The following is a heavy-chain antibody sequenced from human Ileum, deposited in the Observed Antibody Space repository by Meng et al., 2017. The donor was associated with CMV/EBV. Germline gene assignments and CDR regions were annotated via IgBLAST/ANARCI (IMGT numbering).Heavy chain of an antibody. J-gene: IGHJ5*02. V-gene: IGHV1-2*02. CDR1: GYTFNAYH. CDR3: ARPYPSGWSNWFDH. CDR2: INPTSGGT. D-gene: IGHD6-19*01. Sequence: QVQLAQSGAEVKESGLSVKISCNASGYTFNAYHVHWVRQAPGQGLEWMVWINPTSGGTKYSQKFRGRVTLTRDTSISTVYMDLITITSDDTAVYYCARPYPSGWSNWFDHWGQGTLVTVSS.